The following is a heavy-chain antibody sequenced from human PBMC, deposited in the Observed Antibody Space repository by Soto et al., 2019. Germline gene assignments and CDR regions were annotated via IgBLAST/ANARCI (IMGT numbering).Heavy chain of an antibody. D-gene: IGHD6-13*01. CDR1: GFTFSSYG. CDR3: AKDYYRYSSSWHLFDY. CDR2: ISYDGSNK. Sequence: PGGSLRLSCAASGFTFSSYGMHWVRQAPGKGLEWVAVISYDGSNKYYADSVKGRFTISRDNSKNTLYLQMNSLRAEDTAVYYCAKDYYRYSSSWHLFDYWGQGTLVTVS. V-gene: IGHV3-30*18. J-gene: IGHJ4*02.